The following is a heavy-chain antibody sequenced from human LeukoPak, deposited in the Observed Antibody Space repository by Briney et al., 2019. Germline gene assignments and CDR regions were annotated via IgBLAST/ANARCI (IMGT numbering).Heavy chain of an antibody. J-gene: IGHJ4*02. V-gene: IGHV3-49*04. CDR1: GFTFGDYA. CDR3: TRDLLAGDYYGSGNLGY. D-gene: IGHD3-10*01. CDR2: IRNKAYGGTT. Sequence: GGSLRLSCTASGFTFGDYAMSWVRQAPGKGLEWVGFIRNKAYGGTTEYAASVKGRFTISRDDAKSIAYLQMHSLKAEDTAVYYCTRDLLAGDYYGSGNLGYWGQGTLVTVSS.